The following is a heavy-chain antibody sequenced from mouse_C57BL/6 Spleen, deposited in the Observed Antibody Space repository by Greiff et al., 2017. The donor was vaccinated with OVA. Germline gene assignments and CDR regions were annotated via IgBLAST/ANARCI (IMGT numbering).Heavy chain of an antibody. D-gene: IGHD1-1*01. CDR1: GFTFSSYA. V-gene: IGHV5-4*01. Sequence: DVHLVESGGGLVKPGGSLKLSCAASGFTFSSYAMSWVRQTPEKRLEWVATISDGGSYTYYPDNVKGRFTISRDNAKNNLYLQMSHLKSEDTAMYYCARENYGKGNFDYWGQGTTLTVSS. J-gene: IGHJ2*01. CDR3: ARENYGKGNFDY. CDR2: ISDGGSYT.